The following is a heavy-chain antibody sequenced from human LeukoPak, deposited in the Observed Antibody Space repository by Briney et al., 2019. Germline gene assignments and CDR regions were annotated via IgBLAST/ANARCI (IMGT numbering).Heavy chain of an antibody. CDR2: INPNSGGT. V-gene: IGHV1-2*02. CDR3: ARVYYYDSSGYPYFDY. J-gene: IGHJ4*02. D-gene: IGHD3-22*01. Sequence: ASVKVSCKASGYTFTGYYMHWVRQAPGQGPEWMGWINPNSGGTNYAQKFQGRVTMTRDTSISTAYMELSRLRSDDTAVYYCARVYYYDSSGYPYFDYWGQGTLVTVSS. CDR1: GYTFTGYY.